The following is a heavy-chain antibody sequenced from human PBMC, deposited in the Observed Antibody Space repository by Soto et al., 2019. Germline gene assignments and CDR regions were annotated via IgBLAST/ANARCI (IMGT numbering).Heavy chain of an antibody. J-gene: IGHJ4*02. Sequence: EVQLVESGGGLVKPGGSLRLSCADSGITLSNAWMTWVRQAPGKGLEWVGRIKSKADGSTTEYGSPVKDRFIISRDDSENTLDLQMHSLKTEDSAVYYCAIPRPGSHGYGYWGQGTLVTVSS. CDR3: AIPRPGSHGYGY. D-gene: IGHD3-16*01. CDR1: GITLSNAW. CDR2: IKSKADGSTT. V-gene: IGHV3-15*01.